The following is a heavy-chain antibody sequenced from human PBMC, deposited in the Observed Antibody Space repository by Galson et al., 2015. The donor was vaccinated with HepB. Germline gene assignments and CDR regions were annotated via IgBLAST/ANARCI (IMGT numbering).Heavy chain of an antibody. CDR1: GFTFSSYA. CDR3: AREVGATDFDY. CDR2: ISSSSSYI. J-gene: IGHJ4*02. Sequence: SLRLSCAASGFTFSSYAMSWVRQAPGKGLEWVSSISSSSSYIYYADSVKGRFTISRDNAKNSLYLQMNSLRAEDTAVYYCAREVGATDFDYWGQGTLVTVSS. D-gene: IGHD1-26*01. V-gene: IGHV3-21*01.